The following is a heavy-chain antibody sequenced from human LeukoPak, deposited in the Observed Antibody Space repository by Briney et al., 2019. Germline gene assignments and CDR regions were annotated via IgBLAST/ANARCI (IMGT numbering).Heavy chain of an antibody. CDR3: ARHGALCTGGSCTRFDP. V-gene: IGHV4-39*01. CDR1: GGSISSSNYY. CDR2: IYLRGST. D-gene: IGHD2-15*01. Sequence: SETLSLTCTVSGGSISSSNYYCGWVRHPPGKWLGWIGTIYLRGSTYYNSSLKSRVTLSVDTSKNYFSLQVSSVTATDTAMYYCARHGALCTGGSCTRFDPWGEGTLVTVSS. J-gene: IGHJ5*02.